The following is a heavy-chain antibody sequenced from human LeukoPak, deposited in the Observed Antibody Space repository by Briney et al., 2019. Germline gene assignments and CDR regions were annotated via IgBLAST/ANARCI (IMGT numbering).Heavy chain of an antibody. J-gene: IGHJ4*02. Sequence: GGSLRLSCAASGFTVSSNYMSWVRQAPGKGLEWVSVIYSGGSTYYTDSVKGRFIISRDNSKNTLYLQMNSLRAEDTAVYYCARVDYGDYGFDYWGQGTLVTVSS. CDR2: IYSGGST. V-gene: IGHV3-66*01. CDR3: ARVDYGDYGFDY. CDR1: GFTVSSNY. D-gene: IGHD4-17*01.